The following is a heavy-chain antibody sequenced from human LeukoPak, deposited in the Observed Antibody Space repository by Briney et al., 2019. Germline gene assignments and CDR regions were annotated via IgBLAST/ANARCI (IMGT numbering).Heavy chain of an antibody. J-gene: IGHJ6*04. CDR2: IYHSGST. Sequence: PSGTLSLTCAVSGGSISSSNWWSWVRQPPGKGLEWIGEIYHSGSTNYNPSLKSRVTISVDKSKNQFSLKLSSVTAADTAVYYCARDCSSTSCYTDYYYYYGMDVWGKGTTVTVSS. V-gene: IGHV4-4*02. CDR3: ARDCSSTSCYTDYYYYYGMDV. CDR1: GGSISSSNW. D-gene: IGHD2-2*02.